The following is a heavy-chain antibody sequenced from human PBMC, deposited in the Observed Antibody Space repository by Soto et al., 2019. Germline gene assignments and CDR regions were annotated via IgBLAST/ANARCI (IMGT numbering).Heavy chain of an antibody. CDR3: ARDVPSSSWYNYYYYGMDV. CDR2: INAGNGNT. Sequence: ASVKVSCKASGYTFTSYAMHWVRQAPGQRLEWMGWINAGNGNTKYSQKFQGRVTITRDTSASTAYMELSSLRSEDTAVYYCARDVPSSSWYNYYYYGMDVWGQGTTVTVSS. D-gene: IGHD6-13*01. J-gene: IGHJ6*02. CDR1: GYTFTSYA. V-gene: IGHV1-3*01.